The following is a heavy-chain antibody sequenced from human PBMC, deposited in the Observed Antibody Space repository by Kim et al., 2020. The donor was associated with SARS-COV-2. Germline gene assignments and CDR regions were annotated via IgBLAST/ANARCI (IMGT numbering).Heavy chain of an antibody. D-gene: IGHD3-22*01. CDR1: GFTFSSYA. CDR2: ISGSGGST. V-gene: IGHV3-23*01. Sequence: GGSLRLSCAASGFTFSSYAMSWVRQAPGKGLEWVSAISGSGGSTYYADSVKGRFTISRDNSKNTLYLQMNSLRAEDTAVYYCAKVPPAYYYDSSGYSDFDYWGQGTLVTVSS. J-gene: IGHJ4*02. CDR3: AKVPPAYYYDSSGYSDFDY.